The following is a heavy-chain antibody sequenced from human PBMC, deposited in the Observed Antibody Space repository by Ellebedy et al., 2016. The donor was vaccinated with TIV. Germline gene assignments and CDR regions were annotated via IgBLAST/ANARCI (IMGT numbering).Heavy chain of an antibody. V-gene: IGHV4-59*01. CDR2: IFYSGHT. CDR1: GASITSYY. CDR3: ASEARIAVAGTAGFDY. J-gene: IGHJ4*02. Sequence: MPSETLSLTCTVSGASITSYYWNWIRPPPGKGLEWIAYIFYSGHTNYNPSLKSRVTISVDTSKNQFSLKLNSVTAADTAVYYCASEARIAVAGTAGFDYWGQGTLVTVSS. D-gene: IGHD6-19*01.